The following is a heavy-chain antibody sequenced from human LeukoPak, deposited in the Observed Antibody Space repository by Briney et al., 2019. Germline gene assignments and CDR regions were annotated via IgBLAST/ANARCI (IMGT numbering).Heavy chain of an antibody. CDR3: AKDSSSSGWVGPFDY. Sequence: GGSLRLSCAASGFTFSTYAMSWVRQAPGKGLEWVSAVSGSGSTYYADSVKGRFTISRDNSKNTLYLQMNSLRAEDTAVYYCAKDSSSSGWVGPFDYWGQGALVTVSS. J-gene: IGHJ4*02. CDR2: VSGSGST. CDR1: GFTFSTYA. V-gene: IGHV3-23*01. D-gene: IGHD6-19*01.